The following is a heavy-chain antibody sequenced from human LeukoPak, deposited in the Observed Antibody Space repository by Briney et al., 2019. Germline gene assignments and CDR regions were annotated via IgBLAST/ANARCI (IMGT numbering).Heavy chain of an antibody. V-gene: IGHV3-74*01. CDR1: GFTFTTYW. CDR3: ARDMPLHYYDSSGTFDY. J-gene: IGHJ4*02. D-gene: IGHD3-22*01. Sequence: PGGSLRLSCAVSGFTFTTYWMHWVGQTPGKGLVWVSRINGDGTYANYADSVKGRFTISRDSAKNTLYLQMNSLTVEDTAVYYCARDMPLHYYDSSGTFDYWGQGALVTVSS. CDR2: INGDGTYA.